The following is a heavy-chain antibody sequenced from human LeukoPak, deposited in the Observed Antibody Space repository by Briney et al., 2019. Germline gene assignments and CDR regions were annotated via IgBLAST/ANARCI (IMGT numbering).Heavy chain of an antibody. Sequence: GGSLRLSCAASGFTFSAYWTTWVRQAPGKGLEWVANIKEDGTEKNYVDSVKGRFTIYRDNVKKSLYLEMNSLRVEDTAVYYCARGRWSDYWGQGTQVTISS. J-gene: IGHJ4*02. CDR3: ARGRWSDY. CDR2: IKEDGTEK. CDR1: GFTFSAYW. D-gene: IGHD5-24*01. V-gene: IGHV3-7*01.